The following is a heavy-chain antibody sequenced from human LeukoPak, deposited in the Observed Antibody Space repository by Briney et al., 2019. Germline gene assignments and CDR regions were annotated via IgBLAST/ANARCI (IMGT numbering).Heavy chain of an antibody. CDR3: ARDSRYYYDSSGYYYEVCFDY. CDR2: ISSSSSTI. Sequence: PGGSLRLSCAASGFTFSSYSMNWVRQAPGKGLEWVSYISSSSSTIYYADSVKGRFTISRDNAKNSLYLQMNSLRAEDTAVYYCARDSRYYYDSSGYYYEVCFDYWGQGTLVTVSS. D-gene: IGHD3-22*01. J-gene: IGHJ4*02. CDR1: GFTFSSYS. V-gene: IGHV3-48*01.